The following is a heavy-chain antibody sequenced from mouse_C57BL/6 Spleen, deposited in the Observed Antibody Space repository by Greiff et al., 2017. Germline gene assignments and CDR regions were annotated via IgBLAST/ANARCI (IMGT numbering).Heavy chain of an antibody. V-gene: IGHV1-69*01. CDR3: ERLAWTGRVDY. D-gene: IGHD1-1*01. CDR2: IDPSDSYT. J-gene: IGHJ2*01. Sequence: QVQLQQPGAELVMPGASVKLSCKASGYTFTSYWMHWVKQRPGQGLEWIGEIDPSDSYTNYNQKFKGKSTLTVDKASSTAYMQLSSLTSEDSAVNYCERLAWTGRVDYWGQGTTLTVSA. CDR1: GYTFTSYW.